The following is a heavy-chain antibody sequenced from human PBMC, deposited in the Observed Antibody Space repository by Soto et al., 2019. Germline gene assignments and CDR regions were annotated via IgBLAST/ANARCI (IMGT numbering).Heavy chain of an antibody. J-gene: IGHJ4*02. D-gene: IGHD3-3*01. V-gene: IGHV1-8*01. Sequence: ASVKVSCKASGYTFTSYDINWVRQATGQGVEWMGWMNPNSGNTGYAQKFQGRGTMTKNTSISTAYMELSSLRSEDTAVYYCARGNRGYYDFWSGPNYFDYWGQGTLVTVSS. CDR1: GYTFTSYD. CDR2: MNPNSGNT. CDR3: ARGNRGYYDFWSGPNYFDY.